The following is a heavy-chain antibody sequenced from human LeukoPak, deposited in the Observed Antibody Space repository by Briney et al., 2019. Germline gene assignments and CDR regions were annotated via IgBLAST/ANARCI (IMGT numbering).Heavy chain of an antibody. Sequence: SETLSLTCTVSGGSISSGGYYWSWIRQHPGKGLEWIGYIYYSGSTYYNPSLKSRVTISVDTSKNQFSLKLSSVTAADTAVYYCARVNYDRGGPELTTSWFDPWGQGTLVTVSS. D-gene: IGHD3-22*01. J-gene: IGHJ5*02. V-gene: IGHV4-31*03. CDR1: GGSISSGGYY. CDR3: ARVNYDRGGPELTTSWFDP. CDR2: IYYSGST.